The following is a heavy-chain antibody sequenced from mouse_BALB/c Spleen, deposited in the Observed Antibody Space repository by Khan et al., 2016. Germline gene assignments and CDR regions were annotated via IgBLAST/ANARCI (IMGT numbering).Heavy chain of an antibody. V-gene: IGHV14-4*02. D-gene: IGHD1-1*01. CDR3: NASDYGSDVYFDY. CDR1: VFNIKDYY. Sequence: VQLKQSGAELVRSGASVKLSCTASVFNIKDYYMHWVKQRPEQGLEWIGWIDPENGDTEYAPKFQGKATMTADTSSNAAYLQFSSLTSEDSAVYYCNASDYGSDVYFDYWGQGTTLTVSS. J-gene: IGHJ2*01. CDR2: IDPENGDT.